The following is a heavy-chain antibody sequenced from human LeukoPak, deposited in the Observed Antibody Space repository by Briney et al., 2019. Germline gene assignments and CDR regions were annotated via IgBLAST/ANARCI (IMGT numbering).Heavy chain of an antibody. CDR2: INHRGST. CDR3: ARSPAWIPYYYYGMDV. Sequence: SETLSLTCAVYGGSFSGYYWSWIRQPPGKGLEWIGEINHRGSTNYNPSLKSRVTISVDTSKNQFSLKLSSVTAADTAVYYCARSPAWIPYYYYGMDVWGQGTTVTVSS. J-gene: IGHJ6*02. D-gene: IGHD5-12*01. CDR1: GGSFSGYY. V-gene: IGHV4-34*01.